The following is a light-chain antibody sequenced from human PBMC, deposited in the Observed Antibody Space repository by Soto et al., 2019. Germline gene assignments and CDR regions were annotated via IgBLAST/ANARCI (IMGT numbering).Light chain of an antibody. J-gene: IGKJ1*01. CDR2: GAS. CDR3: QDYGSSRT. CDR1: QSVGSSY. Sequence: EIVLTQSPGTLSLSPGERATLSCRASQSVGSSYLAWYQQKPGQAPRLLIYGASSRATGIPDRFSGSGSGTDFTLTISRLEPEDFAVYSCQDYGSSRTFGQGTKVDIK. V-gene: IGKV3-20*01.